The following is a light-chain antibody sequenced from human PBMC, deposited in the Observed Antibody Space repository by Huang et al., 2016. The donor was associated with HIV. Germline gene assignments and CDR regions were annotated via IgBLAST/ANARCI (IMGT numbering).Light chain of an antibody. CDR1: QNVNNNY. CDR3: QQYGSSPRT. Sequence: EIVLTQSPGTLSLSPGERVTLSCRASQNVNNNYLAWYQQEPGQAPRRLFDGASSRATGIPDRFNGSGSGTDFTLTISRLEPEDFAVYYCQQYGSSPRTFGQGTKVEIK. V-gene: IGKV3-20*01. J-gene: IGKJ1*01. CDR2: GAS.